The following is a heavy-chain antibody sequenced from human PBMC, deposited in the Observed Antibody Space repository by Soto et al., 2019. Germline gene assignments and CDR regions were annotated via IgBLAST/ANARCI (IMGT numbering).Heavy chain of an antibody. CDR1: GGTLSSYA. J-gene: IGHJ3*01. D-gene: IGHD1-26*01. V-gene: IGHV1-69*13. CDR2: IIPIFGTA. CDR3: ARVLTPVSPLSS. Sequence: ASVKVSCKASGGTLSSYAISWVRQAPGQGLEWMGGIIPIFGTANYAQKFQGRVTITADESTSTAYMELSSLRSEDTAVYYCARVLTPVSPLSSWGQGTMVTVSS.